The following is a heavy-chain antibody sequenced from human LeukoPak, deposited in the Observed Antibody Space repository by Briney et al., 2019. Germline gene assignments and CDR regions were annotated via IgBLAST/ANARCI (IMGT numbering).Heavy chain of an antibody. V-gene: IGHV4-4*07. CDR1: GGSISSYY. D-gene: IGHD3-3*01. J-gene: IGHJ6*03. CDR2: IYTSGST. Sequence: SETLSLTCTVSGGSISSYYWSWIRQPAGKGLEWIARIYTSGSTNYNPSLKSRVTMSVDTSKNQFSLKLSSVTAADTAVYYCARDTGPRDFYYYYYMDVWGKGTTVTVSS. CDR3: ARDTGPRDFYYYYYMDV.